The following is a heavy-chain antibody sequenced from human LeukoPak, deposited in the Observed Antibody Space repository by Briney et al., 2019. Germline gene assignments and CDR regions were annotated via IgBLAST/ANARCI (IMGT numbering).Heavy chain of an antibody. CDR3: ARGYSSSWYGDY. CDR2: IYHSGST. CDR1: GYSISSGYY. Sequence: SETLSLTCAVSGYSISSGYYWGWIRQPPGKGLEWIGSIYHSGSTYYNLSLKSRVTISVDTSKNQFSLKLSSVTAADTAVYYCARGYSSSWYGDYWGQGTLVTVSS. J-gene: IGHJ4*02. D-gene: IGHD6-13*01. V-gene: IGHV4-38-2*01.